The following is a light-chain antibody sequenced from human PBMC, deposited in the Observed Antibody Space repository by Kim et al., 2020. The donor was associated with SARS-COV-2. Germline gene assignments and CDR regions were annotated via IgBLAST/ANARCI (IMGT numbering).Light chain of an antibody. CDR1: SSNIGAGYD. V-gene: IGLV1-40*01. Sequence: GVTISCAGSSSNIGAGYDVQWYQQLPGTAPKVLIYGNTNRPSGVPDRFSGSKSGTSASLAITGLQAEDEAEYYCQSYDSSLSAWVFGGRTQLTVL. CDR3: QSYDSSLSAWV. J-gene: IGLJ3*02. CDR2: GNT.